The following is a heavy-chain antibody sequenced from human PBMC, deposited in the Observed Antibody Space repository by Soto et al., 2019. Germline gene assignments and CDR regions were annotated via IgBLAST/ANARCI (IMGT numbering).Heavy chain of an antibody. Sequence: PGGSLRLSCAASGFSFISFDMNWVRQAPGKGLEWVSGISDNGGSTYYADSVKGRFTISRDNSKDTLYLQMNSLRAEDTAVYYCARDGYYDFWSGYSLWPSGYYYGMDVWGQGTTVTVSS. V-gene: IGHV3-23*01. CDR1: GFSFISFD. CDR2: ISDNGGST. CDR3: ARDGYYDFWSGYSLWPSGYYYGMDV. D-gene: IGHD3-3*01. J-gene: IGHJ6*02.